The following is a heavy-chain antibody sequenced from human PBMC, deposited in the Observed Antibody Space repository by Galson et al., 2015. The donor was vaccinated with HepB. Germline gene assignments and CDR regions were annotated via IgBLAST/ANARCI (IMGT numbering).Heavy chain of an antibody. V-gene: IGHV3-30-3*01. J-gene: IGHJ4*02. Sequence: SLRLSCAASGFTFSSYAMHWVRQAPGKGLEWVAVISYDGSNKYYADSVKGRFTISRDNSKNTLYLQMNSLRAEDTAVYYCARAWGYSGSYDYWGQGTLVTVSS. D-gene: IGHD1-26*01. CDR2: ISYDGSNK. CDR1: GFTFSSYA. CDR3: ARAWGYSGSYDY.